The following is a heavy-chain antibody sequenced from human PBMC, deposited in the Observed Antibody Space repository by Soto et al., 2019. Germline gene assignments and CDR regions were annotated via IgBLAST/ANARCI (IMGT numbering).Heavy chain of an antibody. V-gene: IGHV4-39*01. CDR3: ASGRLWFRDAWYFDF. D-gene: IGHD3-10*01. Sequence: AETLSLTCTVSGCSISCGCHSWGRLRPPPGKGLEWIGSIYYSGSTYYNPSLKSRVTISVDTSKNQFSLKLSSVTAADTAVYYGASGRLWFRDAWYFDFWGQGSLVTVSS. CDR1: GCSISCGCHS. J-gene: IGHJ4*02. CDR2: IYYSGST.